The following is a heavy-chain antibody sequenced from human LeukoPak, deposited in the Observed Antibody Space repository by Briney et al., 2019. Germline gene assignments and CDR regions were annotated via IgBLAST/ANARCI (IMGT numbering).Heavy chain of an antibody. Sequence: GGSLRLSCAASGFTFSGSAMHWVRQASGKGLEWLGRIRSKADSYTTAYAASVKGRFIVSRDDSKNTAYLQMNSLKTEDAAVYYCRAAADLNDYWGQGTLVTVSS. CDR3: RAAADLNDY. D-gene: IGHD6-13*01. CDR2: IRSKADSYTT. J-gene: IGHJ4*02. V-gene: IGHV3-73*01. CDR1: GFTFSGSA.